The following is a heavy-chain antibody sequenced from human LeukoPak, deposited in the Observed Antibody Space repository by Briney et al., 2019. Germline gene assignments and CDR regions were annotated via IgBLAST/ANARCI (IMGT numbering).Heavy chain of an antibody. CDR1: GFTFSSYG. Sequence: GGSLRLSCAASGFTFSSYGMNWVRQAPGKGLEWVAVISYDGSNKYYADSVKGRFTISRDNSKNTLYLQMNSLRAEDTAVYYCARPSLGYCSSTSCRISNRGGYYYYGMDVWGQGTTVTVSS. V-gene: IGHV3-30*03. J-gene: IGHJ6*02. CDR3: ARPSLGYCSSTSCRISNRGGYYYYGMDV. CDR2: ISYDGSNK. D-gene: IGHD2-2*01.